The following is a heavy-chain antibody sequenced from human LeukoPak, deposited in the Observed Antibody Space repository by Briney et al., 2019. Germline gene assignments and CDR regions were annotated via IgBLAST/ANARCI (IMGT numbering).Heavy chain of an antibody. V-gene: IGHV3-23*01. D-gene: IGHD5-12*01. Sequence: GGSLRLSCAASGFTFNSYAMSWVRQAPGKGLEWVSGISDSGAGKYYADSVKGHFTISRDNSKNTLYLQLSSLRVEDTAIYYCAKDVEYEWLRLPAAWGQGTLVTVSS. CDR2: ISDSGAGK. CDR1: GFTFNSYA. J-gene: IGHJ4*02. CDR3: AKDVEYEWLRLPAA.